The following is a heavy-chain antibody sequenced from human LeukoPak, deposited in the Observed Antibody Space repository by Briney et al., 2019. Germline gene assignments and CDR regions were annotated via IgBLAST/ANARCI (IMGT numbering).Heavy chain of an antibody. CDR1: GYTFTGYY. D-gene: IGHD5-18*01. CDR3: ARGLLSDTAMAYFDY. CDR2: INPNSGGT. V-gene: IGHV1-2*02. Sequence: ASVKVSCKAPGYTFTGYYMHWVRQAPGQGLEWMGWINPNSGGTNYAQKFQGRVTMTRDTSISTACMELSRLRSDDTAVYYCARGLLSDTAMAYFDYWGQGTLVTVSS. J-gene: IGHJ4*02.